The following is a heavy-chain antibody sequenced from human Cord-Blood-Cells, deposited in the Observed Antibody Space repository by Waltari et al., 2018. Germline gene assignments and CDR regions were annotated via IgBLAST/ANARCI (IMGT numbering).Heavy chain of an antibody. Sequence: QVQLQESGPGLVKPSETLSLTCTVSGGSISSYYWSWIRQPPGKGLEWIGYIYYSGSTNYNPALKSRVTISVDTSKNPFSLKLSSVTAADTAVYYCAATVMITFGGVPLHAFDIWGQGTMVTVSS. CDR3: AATVMITFGGVPLHAFDI. V-gene: IGHV4-59*12. CDR2: IYYSGST. CDR1: GGSISSYY. J-gene: IGHJ3*02. D-gene: IGHD3-16*01.